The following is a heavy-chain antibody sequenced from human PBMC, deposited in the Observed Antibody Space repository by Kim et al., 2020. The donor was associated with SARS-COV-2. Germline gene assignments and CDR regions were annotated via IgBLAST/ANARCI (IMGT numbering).Heavy chain of an antibody. CDR1: GFTFSSYA. CDR3: AKTRGGGDWTHFDY. CDR2: ISGSTINT. J-gene: IGHJ4*02. Sequence: GGSLRLSCAASGFTFSSYAMTWVRQAPGKGLEWVSAISGSTINTNYADSVKGRFTISRDNSKNTLYLQMNSLRAEDTAEFYCAKTRGGGDWTHFDYWGQG. D-gene: IGHD2-21*02. V-gene: IGHV3-23*01.